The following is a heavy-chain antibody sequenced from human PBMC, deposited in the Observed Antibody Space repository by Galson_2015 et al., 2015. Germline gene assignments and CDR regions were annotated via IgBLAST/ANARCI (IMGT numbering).Heavy chain of an antibody. CDR2: IYSGGST. CDR1: GFTVSSNY. J-gene: IGHJ5*02. Sequence: SLRLSCAASGFTVSSNYMSWVRQAPGKGLEWVSVIYSGGSTYYADSVKGRFTISRDNSKNTLYLQMNSLRAEDTAVYYCARAFDYDSSGTSLGFDPWGQGTLVTVSS. D-gene: IGHD3-22*01. V-gene: IGHV3-53*01. CDR3: ARAFDYDSSGTSLGFDP.